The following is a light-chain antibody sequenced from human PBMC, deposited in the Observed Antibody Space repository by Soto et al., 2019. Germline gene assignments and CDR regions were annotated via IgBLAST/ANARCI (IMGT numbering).Light chain of an antibody. CDR2: QAS. J-gene: IGKJ4*01. CDR3: QQDNAYSLT. Sequence: DIQMTQSPSTLSASVGDRVTITCRASQSLNSVLAWYQQKPGKAPKLLIYQASSLKGGVPSWFTGTGSGTEFTLTISSLQPDDSATYYCQQDNAYSLTFGGGTKVEIK. CDR1: QSLNSV. V-gene: IGKV1-5*03.